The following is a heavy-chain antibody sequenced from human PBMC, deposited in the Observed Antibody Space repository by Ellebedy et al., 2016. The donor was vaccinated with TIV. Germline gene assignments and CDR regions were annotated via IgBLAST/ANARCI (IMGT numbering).Heavy chain of an antibody. CDR3: VRDHQAHDY. CDR2: ISSSGTTI. V-gene: IGHV3-11*01. Sequence: PGGSLRLSFAASGFSFSEYYMSWIRQAPGKGLEWVSYISSSGTTIYADSVKGRFTVSRDNAKNSLYLHMKSLRAEDTAVYYCVRDHQAHDYWGQGSLVTVSS. CDR1: GFSFSEYY. J-gene: IGHJ4*02.